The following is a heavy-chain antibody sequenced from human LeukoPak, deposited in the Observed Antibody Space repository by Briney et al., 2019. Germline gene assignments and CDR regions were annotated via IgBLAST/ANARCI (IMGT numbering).Heavy chain of an antibody. V-gene: IGHV4-59*01. CDR1: GGSISSYY. J-gene: IGHJ4*02. D-gene: IGHD2-8*01. CDR3: ARVHSLLPGYCTNGVCYSYYFDY. Sequence: PSETLSLTCTVSGGSISSYYWSWIRQPPGKGLEWIGYIYYSGSTNYNPSLKSRVTISVDTSKNQFSLKLSSVTAADTAVYYCARVHSLLPGYCTNGVCYSYYFDYWGQGTLVTVSS. CDR2: IYYSGST.